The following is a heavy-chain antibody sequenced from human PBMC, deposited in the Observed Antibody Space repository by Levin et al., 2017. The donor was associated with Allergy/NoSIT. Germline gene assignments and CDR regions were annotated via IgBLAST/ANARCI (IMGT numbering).Heavy chain of an antibody. V-gene: IGHV4-59*01. J-gene: IGHJ5*02. CDR3: ARDTSEWRGSYYWFDP. CDR2: IYYSGST. D-gene: IGHD1-26*01. Sequence: SETLSLTCTVSGGSISSYYWSWIRQPPGKGLEWIGYIYYSGSTNYNPSLKSRVTISVDTSKNQFSLKLSSVTAADTAVYYCARDTSEWRGSYYWFDPWGQGTLVTVSS. CDR1: GGSISSYY.